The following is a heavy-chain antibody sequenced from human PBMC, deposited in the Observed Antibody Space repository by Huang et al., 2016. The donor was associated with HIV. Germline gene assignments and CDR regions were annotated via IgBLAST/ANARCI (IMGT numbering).Heavy chain of an antibody. CDR1: EYTLTELS. CDR3: ATGFDVFFDF. D-gene: IGHD3-9*01. CDR2: FDPEIGGT. V-gene: IGHV1-24*01. Sequence: QVQLVQSRAEVKKPGASVKVSCKVSEYTLTELSIHGVRKPPGKGLEWMGGFDPEIGGTIDAQKFQGRVTMTEDTSTETAFMELSGLRPEDTVVYYCATGFDVFFDFWGQGTLVTVSS. J-gene: IGHJ4*02.